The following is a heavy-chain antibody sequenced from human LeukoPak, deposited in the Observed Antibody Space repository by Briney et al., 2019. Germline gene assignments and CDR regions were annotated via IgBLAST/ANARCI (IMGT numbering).Heavy chain of an antibody. D-gene: IGHD3-22*01. CDR3: ARDKHGFVYDSRHLDY. V-gene: IGHV1-46*01. Sequence: ASVKVSCKASGYTFTSYYIHWVRQAPGQGLEWMGIINPSGTSTSYAQKFQGRVTMTRDTSTSTVYMELSNLRSEDTAVYYCARDKHGFVYDSRHLDYWGQGTLVTVSS. CDR1: GYTFTSYY. J-gene: IGHJ4*02. CDR2: INPSGTST.